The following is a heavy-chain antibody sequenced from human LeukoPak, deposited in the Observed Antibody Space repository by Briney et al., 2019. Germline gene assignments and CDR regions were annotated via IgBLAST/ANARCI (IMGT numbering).Heavy chain of an antibody. CDR1: GVSTTNGIYY. CDR3: ARHAEYNSGWHFYLDH. D-gene: IGHD6-19*01. CDR2: VHNVGST. V-gene: IGHV4-39*01. Sequence: SETLSLTCTVSGVSTTNGIYYWAWIRQSPGKGLEWIGSVHNVGSTYYNLSLRSRVTMSIDTSKNQFSLRLNSVTATDTAVYYCARHAEYNSGWHFYLDHWGQGILVTVSS. J-gene: IGHJ4*02.